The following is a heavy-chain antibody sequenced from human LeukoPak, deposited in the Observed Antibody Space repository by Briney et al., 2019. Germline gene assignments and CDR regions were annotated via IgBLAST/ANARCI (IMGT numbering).Heavy chain of an antibody. Sequence: TGGSLRLSCTVSGFTVSSNSMSWVRQAPGEGLEWVSFIYSDNTHYSDSVKGRFTISRDNSKNTLYLQLNSLRDEDTAVYYCARGLHAFDIWGQGTMVTVSS. J-gene: IGHJ3*02. CDR1: GFTVSSNS. V-gene: IGHV3-53*01. D-gene: IGHD5/OR15-5a*01. CDR2: IYSDNT. CDR3: ARGLHAFDI.